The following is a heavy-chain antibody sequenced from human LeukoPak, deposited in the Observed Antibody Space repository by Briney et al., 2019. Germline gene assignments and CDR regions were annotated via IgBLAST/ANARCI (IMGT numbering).Heavy chain of an antibody. D-gene: IGHD3-3*01. V-gene: IGHV1-2*02. Sequence: GASVKVSCKASGGTFSSYAVSWVRQAPGQGLEWMGWMNPKSGDTNYAQKFQGRVTMTRDTSISTAYMELSRLRIDDTAVYYCARAEYDIWSGQYNYWGQGTLVTVSS. CDR1: GGTFSSYA. CDR2: MNPKSGDT. CDR3: ARAEYDIWSGQYNY. J-gene: IGHJ4*02.